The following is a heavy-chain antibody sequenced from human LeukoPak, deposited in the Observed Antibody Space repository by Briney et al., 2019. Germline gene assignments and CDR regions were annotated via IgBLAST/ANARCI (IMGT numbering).Heavy chain of an antibody. CDR2: IYCSGST. V-gene: IGHV4-59*01. J-gene: IGHJ4*02. CDR1: GGSISSYL. Sequence: PWEALSLTWTGSGGSISSYLGSLGRQAPGKGLEWIGYIYCSGSTNYNPSLKSRVTISVDTSKNQFSLKLSSVTAADTAVYYCARTIVGATMDYWGQGTLVTVSS. CDR3: ARTIVGATMDY. D-gene: IGHD1-26*01.